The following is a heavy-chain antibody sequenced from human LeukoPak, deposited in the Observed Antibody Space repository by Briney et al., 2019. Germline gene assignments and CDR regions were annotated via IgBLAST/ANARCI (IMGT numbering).Heavy chain of an antibody. D-gene: IGHD5-18*01. V-gene: IGHV3-30*03. J-gene: IGHJ4*02. Sequence: GGSLRLSCAASGFTFSNYGMHWVRQAPGKGLGWVAVISYDGSNKYYADSVKGRFTISRDNSKNTLYLQMKSLRAEDTAVYYCATHRGYSYGYPDDYWGQGTLVTVSS. CDR1: GFTFSNYG. CDR3: ATHRGYSYGYPDDY. CDR2: ISYDGSNK.